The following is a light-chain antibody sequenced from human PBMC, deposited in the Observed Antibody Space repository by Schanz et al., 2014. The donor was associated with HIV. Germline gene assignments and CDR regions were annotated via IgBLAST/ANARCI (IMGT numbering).Light chain of an antibody. Sequence: EIVMTQSPDTLSVSPGERATLSCRASQRVGDNFLAWYQQKPGQAPRLLIYAASSRATGIPDRFSGSGSGTDFTRTISRLEHEDFAVYYCQQFGSSQCTFRQGTKLEIK. CDR1: QRVGDNF. CDR2: AAS. V-gene: IGKV3-20*01. CDR3: QQFGSSQCT. J-gene: IGKJ2*02.